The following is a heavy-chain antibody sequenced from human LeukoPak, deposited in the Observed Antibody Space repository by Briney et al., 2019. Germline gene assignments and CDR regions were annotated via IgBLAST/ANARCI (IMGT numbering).Heavy chain of an antibody. CDR3: AKVLVAARPNTHYFDY. Sequence: GGSLRLSCAASGFTFSSYGMHWVRQAPGKGLEWVAFIRYDGSNKYYAHSVKGRFTISRDNSKNTLYLQMNSLRAEDTAIYYCAKVLVAARPNTHYFDYWGQGTLVTVSS. CDR2: IRYDGSNK. V-gene: IGHV3-30*02. J-gene: IGHJ4*02. D-gene: IGHD6-6*01. CDR1: GFTFSSYG.